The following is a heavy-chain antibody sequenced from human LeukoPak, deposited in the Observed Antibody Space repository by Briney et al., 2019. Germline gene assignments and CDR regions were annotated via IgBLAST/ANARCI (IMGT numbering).Heavy chain of an antibody. J-gene: IGHJ4*02. D-gene: IGHD1-26*01. V-gene: IGHV3-23*01. Sequence: PGGSLRLSCAAAGFSFSTYGMTWVRQAPGKGLEWVSSISGSGDNTHYADSVEGRFTISRDNSKNTLYLQMNSLRAEDTAVYFCARAGSGSYYLYLGQGTLVTVSS. CDR1: GFSFSTYG. CDR3: ARAGSGSYYLY. CDR2: ISGSGDNT.